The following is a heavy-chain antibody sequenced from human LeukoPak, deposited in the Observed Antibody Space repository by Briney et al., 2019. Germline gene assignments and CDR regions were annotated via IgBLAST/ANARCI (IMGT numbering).Heavy chain of an antibody. Sequence: ASVKVSCKVAGYSFTELSMHWVRQAPGKGLEWMGGFDPEDGETIYAQKFQGRVTMTEDTSTDTAYMELSSLRSEDTAVYYCATDYGDLDAFDIWGQGTMDTVSS. CDR1: GYSFTELS. CDR2: FDPEDGET. D-gene: IGHD4-17*01. V-gene: IGHV1-24*01. J-gene: IGHJ3*02. CDR3: ATDYGDLDAFDI.